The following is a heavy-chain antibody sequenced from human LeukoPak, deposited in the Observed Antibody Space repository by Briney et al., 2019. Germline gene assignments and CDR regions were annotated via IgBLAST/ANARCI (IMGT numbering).Heavy chain of an antibody. Sequence: MPSETLSLTCTVSGGSISSYYWRWIRQPAGKGLEWIGRIYTSGSTNYNPSLQSRVTMSVDTSKNQFSLKLSSVTAAGTAVYYCARGGPDTAMVSYYYYMDVWGKGTTVTVSS. J-gene: IGHJ6*03. CDR2: IYTSGST. CDR3: ARGGPDTAMVSYYYYMDV. D-gene: IGHD5-18*01. CDR1: GGSISSYY. V-gene: IGHV4-4*07.